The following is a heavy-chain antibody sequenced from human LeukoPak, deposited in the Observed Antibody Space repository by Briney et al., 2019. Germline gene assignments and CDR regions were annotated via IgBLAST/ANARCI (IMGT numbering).Heavy chain of an antibody. CDR1: GGSISSYY. CDR2: INYSGST. CDR3: ARALYGGKDQIDY. J-gene: IGHJ4*02. D-gene: IGHD4-23*01. V-gene: IGHV4-59*01. Sequence: TSETLSLTCTVSGGSISSYYWSWIRQPPGKGLEWIGYINYSGSTNYNPSLKSRVTISVGTSKNQFSLKLSSVTAADTAVYYCARALYGGKDQIDYWGQGTLVTVSS.